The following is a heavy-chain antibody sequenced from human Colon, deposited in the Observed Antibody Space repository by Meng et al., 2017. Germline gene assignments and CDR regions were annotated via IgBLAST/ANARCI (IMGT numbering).Heavy chain of an antibody. V-gene: IGHV4-30-4*01. D-gene: IGHD1-26*01. J-gene: IGHJ4*02. Sequence: QVRREESGRGLAKPSQTRALTSTVSGDSFNRSAYYWSWIRQPPEKGLEWIGYIYYSGSTYYNPSLKSRVSISGDTSNKQFSLKLTSVTAADTAVYYCARSPYSGSALPFFDYWGQGSLVTVSS. CDR3: ARSPYSGSALPFFDY. CDR1: GDSFNRSAYY. CDR2: IYYSGST.